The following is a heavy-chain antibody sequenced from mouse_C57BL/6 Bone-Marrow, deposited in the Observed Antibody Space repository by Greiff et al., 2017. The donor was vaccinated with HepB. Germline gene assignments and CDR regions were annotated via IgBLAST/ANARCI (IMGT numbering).Heavy chain of an antibody. CDR3: ARCDGYGKSFAY. CDR2: INPSSGYT. CDR1: GYTFTSYT. J-gene: IGHJ3*01. D-gene: IGHD2-2*01. Sequence: VKLMESGAELARPGASVKMSCKASGYTFTSYTMHWVNQRPGQGLEWIGYINPSSGYTKYNQKFKDKATLTADKSSSTAYLQLSSLTSAESAVYYCARCDGYGKSFAYWGQGPLVTVSA. V-gene: IGHV1-4*01.